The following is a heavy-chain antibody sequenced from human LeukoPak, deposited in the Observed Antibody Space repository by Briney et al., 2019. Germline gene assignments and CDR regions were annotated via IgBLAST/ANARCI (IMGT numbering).Heavy chain of an antibody. J-gene: IGHJ5*02. CDR1: GGSISSYY. CDR3: ARLTIAPYYYDSSGSNWFDP. V-gene: IGHV4-59*08. D-gene: IGHD3-22*01. CDR2: IYYSGST. Sequence: SETLSLTCTVSGGSISSYYWSWIRQPPGKGLEWMGYIYYSGSTNYNPSLKSRATISLNTSKNQFSRNQNSVTSEDTARYYCARLTIAPYYYDSSGSNWFDPWGQGTLVTVSS.